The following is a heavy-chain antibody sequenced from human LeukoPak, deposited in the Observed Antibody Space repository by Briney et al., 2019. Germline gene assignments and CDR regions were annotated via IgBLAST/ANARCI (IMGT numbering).Heavy chain of an antibody. V-gene: IGHV4-31*03. CDR2: IYYSGST. CDR1: GGSISSGGYY. CDR3: AKDNIPTYYYESSG. D-gene: IGHD3-22*01. J-gene: IGHJ4*02. Sequence: MPSETLSLTCTVSGGSISSGGYYWSWIRQHPGKGLEWIGYIYYSGSTYYNPSLKSRVTISVDTSKNQFSLKLSSVTAADTAVYYCAKDNIPTYYYESSGWGQGTLVTVSS.